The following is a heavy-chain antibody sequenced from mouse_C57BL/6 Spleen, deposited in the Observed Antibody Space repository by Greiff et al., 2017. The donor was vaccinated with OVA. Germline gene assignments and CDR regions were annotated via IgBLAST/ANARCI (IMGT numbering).Heavy chain of an antibody. V-gene: IGHV5-4*01. CDR1: GFTFSSYA. CDR3: AREEDYDGYFDV. J-gene: IGHJ1*03. Sequence: EVQRVESGGGLVKPGGSLKLSCAASGFTFSSYAMSWVRQTTEKRLEWVATISDGGSYTYYPDNVKGRFTISRDNAKNNLYLQMSHLKSEDTAMYYCAREEDYDGYFDVWGTGTPVTVSS. D-gene: IGHD2-4*01. CDR2: ISDGGSYT.